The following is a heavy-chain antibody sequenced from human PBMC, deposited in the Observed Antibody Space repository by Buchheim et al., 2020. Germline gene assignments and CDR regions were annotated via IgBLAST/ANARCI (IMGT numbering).Heavy chain of an antibody. CDR3: ARDMVRGVRWFDP. J-gene: IGHJ5*02. D-gene: IGHD3-10*01. V-gene: IGHV3-11*06. CDR2: ISISSSYT. Sequence: QVQLVESGGGLFKPGGSLRLSCTASVFTFSDYYMSWIRQSPGKGLEWVSYISISSSYTNYAHSVKGRFTISRDNAKNSLYLQMNSLRAEDTAMYYWARDMVRGVRWFDPWGQGTL. CDR1: VFTFSDYY.